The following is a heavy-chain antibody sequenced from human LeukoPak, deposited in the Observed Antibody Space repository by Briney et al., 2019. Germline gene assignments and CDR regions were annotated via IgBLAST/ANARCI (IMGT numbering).Heavy chain of an antibody. V-gene: IGHV1-2*06. J-gene: IGHJ4*02. D-gene: IGHD6-6*01. CDR2: INTNSGDT. CDR3: ARHVAARPYNY. CDR1: GYSFTGYC. Sequence: ASVTVSFKASGYSFTGYCKHWVRQAPGPGLEWMGRINTNSGDTNYAQKWQGRVTMTRDTSISTAYMGLSRLISDDTAVYYWARHVAARPYNYWGQGTLVTVSS.